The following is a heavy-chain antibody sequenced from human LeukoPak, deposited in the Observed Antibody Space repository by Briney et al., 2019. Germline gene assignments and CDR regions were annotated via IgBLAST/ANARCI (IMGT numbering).Heavy chain of an antibody. D-gene: IGHD6-13*01. CDR2: IYSSGST. J-gene: IGHJ3*02. CDR1: GGSISSGSYY. CDR3: ARSRDAFDI. Sequence: SETLSLTYTVSGGSISSGSYYWSWIRQPAGKGLEWIGRIYSSGSTNYNPSLKSRVTISLDTSKNQFSLKLNSVTAADTAVYYCARSRDAFDIWGQGTMVTVSS. V-gene: IGHV4-61*02.